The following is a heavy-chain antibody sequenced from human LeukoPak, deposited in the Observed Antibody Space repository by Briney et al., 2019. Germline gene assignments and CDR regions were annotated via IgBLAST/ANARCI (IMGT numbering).Heavy chain of an antibody. J-gene: IGHJ4*02. Sequence: GGSLRLSRAASGFTFSSYGMHWVRQAPGKGLEWVAVIWYDGSNKYYADSVKGRFTISRDNSKNTLYLQMNSLRAEDTAVYYCAKEGGYSYGYPRGYFDYWGQGTLVTVSS. CDR1: GFTFSSYG. D-gene: IGHD5-18*01. CDR3: AKEGGYSYGYPRGYFDY. CDR2: IWYDGSNK. V-gene: IGHV3-33*06.